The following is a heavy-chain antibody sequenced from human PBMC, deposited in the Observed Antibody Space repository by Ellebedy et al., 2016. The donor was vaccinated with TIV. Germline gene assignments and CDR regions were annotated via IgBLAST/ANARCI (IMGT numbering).Heavy chain of an antibody. CDR3: ARGRWVGSLNWFNP. CDR1: GGSFSGYY. Sequence: SETLSLTXAVYGGSFSGYYWSWIRQPPGKGLEWIGEINHSGSTNYNPSLKSRVTISVDTSKNQFSLKLSSVTAADTAVYYCARGRWVGSLNWFNPWGQGTLVTVSS. V-gene: IGHV4-34*01. J-gene: IGHJ5*02. D-gene: IGHD1-26*01. CDR2: INHSGST.